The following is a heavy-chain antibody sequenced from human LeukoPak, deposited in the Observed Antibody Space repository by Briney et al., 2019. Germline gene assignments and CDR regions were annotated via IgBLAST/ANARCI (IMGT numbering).Heavy chain of an antibody. D-gene: IGHD3-22*01. CDR3: ARDVYFYDSSGYVPLND. V-gene: IGHV3-23*01. CDR2: ISGNTGAT. J-gene: IGHJ4*02. Sequence: GGSLRLSCAASGFTFKNFVMTWVRQAPGQGLDWVSAISGNTGATYYADSVKGRFTISRDNSKNTLHLQMNSLRADDTALYYCARDVYFYDSSGYVPLNDWGQGTLVTVSS. CDR1: GFTFKNFV.